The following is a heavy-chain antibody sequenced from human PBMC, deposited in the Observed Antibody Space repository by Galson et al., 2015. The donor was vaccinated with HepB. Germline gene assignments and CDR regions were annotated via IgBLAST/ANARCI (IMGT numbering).Heavy chain of an antibody. CDR3: ARGVGYCSGGSCYSRYYYYYYMDV. V-gene: IGHV1-3*01. CDR1: GYTFTGYA. CDR2: INAGNGNT. J-gene: IGHJ6*03. D-gene: IGHD2-15*01. Sequence: SVKVSCKASGYTFTGYAMHWVRQAPGQRLEWMGWINAGNGNTKYSQKFQGRVTITRDTSASTAYMELSSLRSEDTAVYYCARGVGYCSGGSCYSRYYYYYYMDVWGKGTTVTVSS.